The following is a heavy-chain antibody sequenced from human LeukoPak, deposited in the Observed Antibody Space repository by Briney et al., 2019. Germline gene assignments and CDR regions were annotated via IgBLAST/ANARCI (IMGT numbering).Heavy chain of an antibody. D-gene: IGHD3-16*02. CDR3: ASDRKGYYFWGSYRHDAFDI. CDR1: GGTFSSYA. Sequence: SVKVSCKASGGTFSSYAISWVRQAPGQGLEWMGRIIPILGIANYAQKFQGRVTITADKSTSTAYMELSSLRSEDTAVYYCASDRKGYYFWGSYRHDAFDIWGQGTMVTVSS. CDR2: IIPILGIA. V-gene: IGHV1-69*04. J-gene: IGHJ3*02.